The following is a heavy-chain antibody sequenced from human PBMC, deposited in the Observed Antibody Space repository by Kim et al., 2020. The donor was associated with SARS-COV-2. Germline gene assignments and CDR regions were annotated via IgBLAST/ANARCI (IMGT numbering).Heavy chain of an antibody. J-gene: IGHJ6*02. CDR1: GGSISSSSYY. CDR2: IYSSGST. D-gene: IGHD6-13*01. V-gene: IGHV4-39*01. CDR3: AKHRSSRWNPDCYYGMDV. Sequence: SETLSLTCTVSGGSISSSSYYWGWIRQPPGKGLEWIGSIYSSGSTYYNPSLKSRVIISVDTSKNQFSLKLTSMTAADTAVYYCAKHRSSRWNPDCYYGMDVWGQGTTVTVSS.